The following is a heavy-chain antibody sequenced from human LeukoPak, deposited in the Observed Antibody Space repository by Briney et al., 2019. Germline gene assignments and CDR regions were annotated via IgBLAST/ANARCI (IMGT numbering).Heavy chain of an antibody. J-gene: IGHJ4*02. CDR2: INPNSGGT. V-gene: IGHV1-2*02. CDR1: GYTFTGYY. Sequence: ASVKVSCKASGYTFTGYYMHWVRQAPGQGLEWMGWINPNSGGTNYAQKFQGRVTMTRDTSISTAYMELSRLRSDDTAVYYCARVRRFHYYGSGSYCDYWGQGTLVTVSS. D-gene: IGHD3-10*01. CDR3: ARVRRFHYYGSGSYCDY.